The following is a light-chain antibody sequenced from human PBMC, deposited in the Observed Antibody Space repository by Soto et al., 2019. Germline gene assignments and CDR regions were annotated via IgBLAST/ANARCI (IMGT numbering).Light chain of an antibody. Sequence: DIQMTQSPSTLSASVGDRVTITCRASQSIGSWLAWYQHKPGRAPKLLIFDGARLESGVPSRFSGSGSGTEFTFTISSLQPEDFATYYCQQSYSTPFAFGQGTRLEIK. J-gene: IGKJ5*01. CDR3: QQSYSTPFA. V-gene: IGKV1-5*01. CDR2: DGA. CDR1: QSIGSW.